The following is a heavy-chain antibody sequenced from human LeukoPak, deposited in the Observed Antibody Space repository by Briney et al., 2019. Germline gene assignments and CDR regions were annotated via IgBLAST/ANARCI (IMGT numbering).Heavy chain of an antibody. V-gene: IGHV3-49*04. CDR3: ARANCVHGVCYHFDY. J-gene: IGHJ4*02. Sequence: GGSLRLSCTASRFTFGDYAMTWVRQAPGKGLEWVGFIRKKGFGGTTEYAASVKGRFTISRDDSNSIAYLQMNSLKTEDTAVYYCARANCVHGVCYHFDYWGQGTLVTVSS. D-gene: IGHD2-8*01. CDR2: IRKKGFGGTT. CDR1: RFTFGDYA.